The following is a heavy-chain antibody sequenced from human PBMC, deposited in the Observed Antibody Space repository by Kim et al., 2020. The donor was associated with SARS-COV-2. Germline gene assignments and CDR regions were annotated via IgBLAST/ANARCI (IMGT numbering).Heavy chain of an antibody. J-gene: IGHJ6*02. CDR3: ANLDAAVYAMDG. V-gene: IGHV3-30*18. CDR1: GFRFHHYG. D-gene: IGHD5-18*01. CDR2: LLYDGSKI. Sequence: GGSLRLSCAASGFRFHHYGMHWVRQAPGKGLEWVAALLYDGSKIYYADSVKGRFAISRDNSRNTLYLQMNSLRGEDTGVYYCANLDAAVYAMDGWGPGTTVTVSS.